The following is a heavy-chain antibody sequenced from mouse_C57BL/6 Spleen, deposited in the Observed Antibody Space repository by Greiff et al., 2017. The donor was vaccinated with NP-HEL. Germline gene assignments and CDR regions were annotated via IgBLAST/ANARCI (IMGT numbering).Heavy chain of an antibody. D-gene: IGHD1-1*01. J-gene: IGHJ2*01. V-gene: IGHV1-82*01. CDR3: ARWKKSYYGSRDY. CDR1: GYAFSSSW. CDR2: IYPGDGDT. Sequence: QVQLQQSGPELVKPGASVKISCKASGYAFSSSWMNWVKQRPGKGLEWIGRIYPGDGDTNYNGKFKGKATLTADKSSSTAYMQLSSLTSEDSAVYFCARWKKSYYGSRDYWGQGTTLTVSS.